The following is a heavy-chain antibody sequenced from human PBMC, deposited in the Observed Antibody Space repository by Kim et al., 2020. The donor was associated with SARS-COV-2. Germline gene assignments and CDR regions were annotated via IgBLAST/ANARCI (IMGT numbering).Heavy chain of an antibody. D-gene: IGHD3-10*01. J-gene: IGHJ5*02. V-gene: IGHV3-23*01. CDR3: AKAPDYGSGSYQGWFDP. Sequence: VTGRFTISRENSKNTLYLQMNSLRAEDTAVYYCAKAPDYGSGSYQGWFDPWGQGTLVTVSS.